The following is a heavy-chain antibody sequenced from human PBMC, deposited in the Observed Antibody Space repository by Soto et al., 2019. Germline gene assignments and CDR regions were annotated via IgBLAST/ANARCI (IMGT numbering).Heavy chain of an antibody. CDR1: SGTFSGYY. CDR2: ISQSGNT. D-gene: IGHD6-6*01. Sequence: PSETLSLTYAIYSGTFSGYYWGLIRQPPGKGLEWIGEISQSGNTNYSPSLKSRVSISIDTSKKQFSLNLASVSAADTAVYYCARAPKVSGSSQTRPDFWGQGTLVTVSS. CDR3: ARAPKVSGSSQTRPDF. J-gene: IGHJ4*02. V-gene: IGHV4-34*01.